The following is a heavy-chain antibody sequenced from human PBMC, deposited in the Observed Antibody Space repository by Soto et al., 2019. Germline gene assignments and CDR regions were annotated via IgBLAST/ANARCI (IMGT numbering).Heavy chain of an antibody. CDR3: AREATMVRGVLYYFDY. D-gene: IGHD3-10*01. V-gene: IGHV3-7*03. J-gene: IGHJ4*02. Sequence: GGSLRLSCAASGFTFSSYWMSWVRQAPGKGLEWVANIKQDGSEKYYVDSVKGRFTISRDNAKNSLYLQMNSLRAEDTAVYYCAREATMVRGVLYYFDYWGQGTLVTVSS. CDR1: GFTFSSYW. CDR2: IKQDGSEK.